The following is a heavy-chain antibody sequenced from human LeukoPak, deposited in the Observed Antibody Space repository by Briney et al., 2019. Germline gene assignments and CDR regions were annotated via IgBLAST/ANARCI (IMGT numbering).Heavy chain of an antibody. J-gene: IGHJ6*03. V-gene: IGHV4-59*01. CDR1: GGSISSYY. D-gene: IGHD4-23*01. CDR3: ARVSTVVTTYSYYYMDV. CDR2: IYYSWST. Sequence: SETLSLTCTVSGGSISSYYWSWIRQPPGKGLEWIGYIYYSWSTNYNPSLKIRVTISVDTSKNQFSLNLSSVTVADTAVSSCARVSTVVTTYSYYYMDVWGKGTTVTVSS.